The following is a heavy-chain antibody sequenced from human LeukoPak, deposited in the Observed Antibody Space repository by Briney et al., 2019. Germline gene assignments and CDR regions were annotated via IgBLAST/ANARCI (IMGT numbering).Heavy chain of an antibody. CDR2: IYTSGST. Sequence: SETLSPTCTVSGGSISSYYWSWIRQPPGKGLEWIGYIYTSGSTNYNPSLKSRVTISVDTSKHQFSLKLSSVTAADTAVYYCARGVFYYYYMDVWGKGTTVTVSS. CDR1: GGSISSYY. V-gene: IGHV4-4*09. CDR3: ARGVFYYYYMDV. D-gene: IGHD3-10*01. J-gene: IGHJ6*03.